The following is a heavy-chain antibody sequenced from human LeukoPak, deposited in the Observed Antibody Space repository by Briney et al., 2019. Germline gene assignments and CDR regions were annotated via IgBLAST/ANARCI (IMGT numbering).Heavy chain of an antibody. CDR1: GFTFSSYS. J-gene: IGHJ4*02. D-gene: IGHD3-10*01. Sequence: GGSLRLSCAASGFTFSSYSMNWVRQAPGKGLEWVSSISSSSYIYYADSVKGRFTISRDNAKNSLYLQMNSLRAEDTAVYYCARDTGSVDNVFDYWGQGTLVTVSS. V-gene: IGHV3-21*01. CDR2: ISSSSYI. CDR3: ARDTGSVDNVFDY.